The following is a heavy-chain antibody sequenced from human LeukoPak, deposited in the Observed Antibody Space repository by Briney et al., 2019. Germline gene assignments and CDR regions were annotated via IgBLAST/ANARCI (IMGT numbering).Heavy chain of an antibody. J-gene: IGHJ4*02. CDR3: AKDQRMGITGTFDY. CDR1: GFTFSSYD. Sequence: GGSLRLSCAASGFTFSSYDMHWVRQAPGKGLEWVTFIRYDGSNKYYADSVKGRFTISRDNSKNTLYLQMNSLRAEDTAVYYCAKDQRMGITGTFDYWGQGTLVTVSS. D-gene: IGHD1-7*01. CDR2: IRYDGSNK. V-gene: IGHV3-30*02.